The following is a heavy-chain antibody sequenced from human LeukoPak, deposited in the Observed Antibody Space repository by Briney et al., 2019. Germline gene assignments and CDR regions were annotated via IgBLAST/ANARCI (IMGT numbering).Heavy chain of an antibody. V-gene: IGHV4-34*01. J-gene: IGHJ3*02. CDR1: SGSFSGYY. Sequence: SETLSLTCSVYSGSFSGYYWSWIRQPPGKGLEWIGEINHSVGTNYNPSLKSRVTMSLDTSKNQFSLKLRSVTAADTAGYYCARGTTPTHYDAFDIWGQGTMVTVSS. CDR2: INHSVGT. D-gene: IGHD1-1*01. CDR3: ARGTTPTHYDAFDI.